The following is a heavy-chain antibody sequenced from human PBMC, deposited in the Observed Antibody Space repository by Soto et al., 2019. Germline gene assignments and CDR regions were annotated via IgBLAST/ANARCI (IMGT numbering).Heavy chain of an antibody. V-gene: IGHV4-31*03. J-gene: IGHJ4*02. CDR3: ARSGYSYGPNPLLY. CDR2: IYYTGST. Sequence: PSETLSLTCTVSSGSISSGGYYWSWIRQHPGKGLEWIGYIYYTGSTYYNPSLKSRVTISVDTSKNQFSLKVSSVTAADTAVYYCARSGYSYGPNPLLYWGQGTLVTVSS. D-gene: IGHD5-18*01. CDR1: SGSISSGGYY.